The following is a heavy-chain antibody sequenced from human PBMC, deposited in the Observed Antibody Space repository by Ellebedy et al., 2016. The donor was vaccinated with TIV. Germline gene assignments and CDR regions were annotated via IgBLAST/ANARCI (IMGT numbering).Heavy chain of an antibody. CDR2: INPNSGGT. D-gene: IGHD3-9*01. V-gene: IGHV1-2*02. CDR3: ARDLLYYDILTGYYGMGYYFDY. CDR1: GYTFTGYY. J-gene: IGHJ4*02. Sequence: ASVKVSCKASGYTFTGYYMHWVRQAPGQGLEWMGWINPNSGGTNYAQKFQGRVTMTRDTSISTAYMELSRLRSDDTAVYYCARDLLYYDILTGYYGMGYYFDYWGQGTLVTVSS.